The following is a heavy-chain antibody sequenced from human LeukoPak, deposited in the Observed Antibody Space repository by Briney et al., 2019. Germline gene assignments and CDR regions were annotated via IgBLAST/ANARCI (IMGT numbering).Heavy chain of an antibody. V-gene: IGHV3-11*01. CDR3: ARETGYGDYVYLDY. D-gene: IGHD4-17*01. J-gene: IGHJ4*02. Sequence: PGGSLRLSCAASGFTFSDYYMNWIRQAPGKGLEWVSYITDSGSTKYHADSVKGRFTISRDNAKNSLYLQMNSLRAEDTAVYYCARETGYGDYVYLDYWGQGTLVTVSS. CDR1: GFTFSDYY. CDR2: ITDSGSTK.